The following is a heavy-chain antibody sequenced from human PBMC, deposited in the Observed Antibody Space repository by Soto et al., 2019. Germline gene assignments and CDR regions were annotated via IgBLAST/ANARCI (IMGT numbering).Heavy chain of an antibody. J-gene: IGHJ2*01. D-gene: IGHD3-3*01. V-gene: IGHV4-4*02. CDR3: ARDGEIPFGVVIKSVLSRRSYWYFDL. CDR1: GGSISSSNW. Sequence: QVQLQESGPGLVKPSGTLSLTCAVSGGSISSSNWWSWVRQPPGKGLEWIGEIYHSGSTNYNPSLKSRVTISVDKSKNQFSLKLSSVTAADTAVYYRARDGEIPFGVVIKSVLSRRSYWYFDLWGRGTLVTVSS. CDR2: IYHSGST.